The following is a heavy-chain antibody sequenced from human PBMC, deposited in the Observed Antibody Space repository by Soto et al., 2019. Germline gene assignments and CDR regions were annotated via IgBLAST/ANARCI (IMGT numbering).Heavy chain of an antibody. D-gene: IGHD3-3*01. CDR1: GFTFSSYW. Sequence: EVQLVESGGGLVQPGGSLRLSCAASGFTFSSYWMHWVRQAPGKGLVWVSRINSDGSSTSYADSVKGRFTISRDNAKNTLYLQMSSLRAEDTAVYYCARGGYDFWSGYSNENYYYYGMDVWGQGTTVTVSS. CDR3: ARGGYDFWSGYSNENYYYYGMDV. CDR2: INSDGSST. V-gene: IGHV3-74*01. J-gene: IGHJ6*02.